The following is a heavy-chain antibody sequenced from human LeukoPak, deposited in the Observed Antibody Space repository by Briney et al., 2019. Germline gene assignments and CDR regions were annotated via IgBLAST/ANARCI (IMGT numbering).Heavy chain of an antibody. Sequence: HPGRSLRLSCAASAITFSSYSMNWVRQAPGKGLEWVSYISSSNSTIYYADSVKGRFTISRDNAKNSLYLQMNSLRAEDTAVYYCARDLNSGRSAFDIWGQGTMVTVSS. CDR2: ISSSNSTI. CDR3: ARDLNSGRSAFDI. V-gene: IGHV3-48*01. J-gene: IGHJ3*02. CDR1: AITFSSYS. D-gene: IGHD4-23*01.